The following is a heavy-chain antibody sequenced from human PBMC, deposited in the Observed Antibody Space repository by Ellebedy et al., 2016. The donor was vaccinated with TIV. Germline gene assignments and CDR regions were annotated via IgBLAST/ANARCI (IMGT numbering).Heavy chain of an antibody. CDR1: GFTFSNYW. V-gene: IGHV3-7*04. J-gene: IGHJ1*01. Sequence: GESLKISCATSGFTFSNYWMSWVRQAPGKGLEWVANIRPDGREVNYLDSVKGRFTISRDNAKNSLSLQMNSLRADDTAVYYCVGANPPPHYFHHWGQGSLVTVSS. CDR2: IRPDGREV. CDR3: VGANPPPHYFHH. D-gene: IGHD1-14*01.